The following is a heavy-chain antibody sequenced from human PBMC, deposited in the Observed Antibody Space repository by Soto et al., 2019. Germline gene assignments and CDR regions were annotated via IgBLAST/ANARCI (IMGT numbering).Heavy chain of an antibody. CDR1: GGSISSGGYY. CDR2: IYYSGST. CDR3: ARDAPDGYYYYYGMDV. Sequence: SETLSLTCTVSGGSISSGGYYWSWIRQHPGKGLEWIGYIYYSGSTYYNPSLKSRVTISVDTSKNQFSLKLSSVTAADTAVYYCARDAPDGYYYYYGMDVWGQGTTVTVSS. J-gene: IGHJ6*02. V-gene: IGHV4-31*03.